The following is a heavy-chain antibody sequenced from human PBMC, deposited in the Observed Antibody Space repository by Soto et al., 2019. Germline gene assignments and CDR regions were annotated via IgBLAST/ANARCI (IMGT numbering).Heavy chain of an antibody. J-gene: IGHJ6*02. CDR2: IWFDGSKK. V-gene: IGHV3-33*01. CDR3: ARDRLVPYGYGMDV. CDR1: GFTFRSCG. D-gene: IGHD2-2*01. Sequence: QMQLVESGGGVVQPGRSLRLSCAASGFTFRSCGIHWVRQAPGKGLEWVALIWFDGSKKYYVDSVKGRFAVSRDNSKNTLYLQMNSLRVEDTAVYYCARDRLVPYGYGMDVWGQGTTVTVSS.